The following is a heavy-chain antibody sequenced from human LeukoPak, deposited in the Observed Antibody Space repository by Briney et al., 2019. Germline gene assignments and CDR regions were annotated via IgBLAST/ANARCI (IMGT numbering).Heavy chain of an antibody. D-gene: IGHD3-10*01. V-gene: IGHV4-39*07. CDR2: IYYSGST. CDR3: ARARHGMVRGVEYFDY. CDR1: GGSISSSSYY. Sequence: SETLSLTCTVSGGSISSSSYYWGWIRQPPGKGLEWIGSIYYSGSTYYNPSLKSRVTISVDTSKNQFSLKLSSVTAADTAVYYCARARHGMVRGVEYFDYWGQGTLVTVSS. J-gene: IGHJ4*02.